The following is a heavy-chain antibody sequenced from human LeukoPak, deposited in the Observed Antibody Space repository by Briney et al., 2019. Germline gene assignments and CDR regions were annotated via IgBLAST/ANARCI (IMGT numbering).Heavy chain of an antibody. J-gene: IGHJ6*02. Sequence: GGSLRLSCAASGFTFSSYWMHWVRQAPEKGLVWVSRINTDGRSTTYADSVKGRFTISRDNAKNTLYLQMNSLRAEDTAVYYCARMRSSTSLSMDVWGQGTQVTVSS. CDR3: ARMRSSTSLSMDV. CDR2: INTDGRST. V-gene: IGHV3-74*01. D-gene: IGHD2-2*01. CDR1: GFTFSSYW.